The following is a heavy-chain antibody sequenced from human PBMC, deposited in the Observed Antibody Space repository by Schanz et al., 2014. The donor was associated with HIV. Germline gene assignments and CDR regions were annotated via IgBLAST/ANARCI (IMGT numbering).Heavy chain of an antibody. CDR2: IIPLFGAT. V-gene: IGHV1-69*01. J-gene: IGHJ4*01. Sequence: QVQLVQSGAEVKKPGSSVKISCKASGDSFSNLGINWVRQAPGQGLEWMGGIIPLFGATNYAPKFQDRVTIIADEAASTAYMELSSLRSEDTAVYYCARDSPVAAGTLDYWGHGTLVTVSS. D-gene: IGHD6-13*01. CDR3: ARDSPVAAGTLDY. CDR1: GDSFSNLG.